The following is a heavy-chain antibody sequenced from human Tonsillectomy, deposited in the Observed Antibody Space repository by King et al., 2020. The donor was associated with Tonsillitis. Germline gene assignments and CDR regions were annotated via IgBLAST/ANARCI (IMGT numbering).Heavy chain of an antibody. Sequence: VQLVESGGGLVQHGGSLRLSCAASGLTFSSYSISWVRQAPGKGLEWGSVISGSGDSTYYADSVKGRFRSARENSKNTLYLQMNSLRAEETAVYYCAKSYYDSSGYYLGDDAFDIWGQGTMVTVSS. CDR2: ISGSGDST. J-gene: IGHJ3*02. CDR3: AKSYYDSSGYYLGDDAFDI. D-gene: IGHD3-22*01. CDR1: GLTFSSYS. V-gene: IGHV3-23*04.